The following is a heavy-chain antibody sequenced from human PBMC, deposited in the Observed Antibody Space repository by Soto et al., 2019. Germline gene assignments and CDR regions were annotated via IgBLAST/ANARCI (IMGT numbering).Heavy chain of an antibody. V-gene: IGHV3-23*01. CDR2: SSATGTGT. D-gene: IGHD1-7*01. Sequence: EVQLLESGGGLVQPGGSLRLSCEASGFTFSSYGMTWVRQAPGKGLEWVSFSSATGTGTYYADSVKGRFTISRDNAKNTVYLQMTSLRAVDTAVYFCAKDRRAGGNFGFYSDFWGQGALVIVSS. CDR1: GFTFSSYG. CDR3: AKDRRAGGNFGFYSDF. J-gene: IGHJ4*02.